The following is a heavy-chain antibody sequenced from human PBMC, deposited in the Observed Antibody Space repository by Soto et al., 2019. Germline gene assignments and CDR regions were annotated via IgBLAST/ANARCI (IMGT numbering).Heavy chain of an antibody. CDR1: GFSFSSHG. CDR2: LWAGGNIR. D-gene: IGHD6-13*01. V-gene: IGHV3-33*01. J-gene: IGHJ6*02. CDR3: ARAGQQLANYGMDV. Sequence: QVQLVESGGNVVQPGRSLRLSCAASGFSFSSHGMHWVRQAPGKGLEWVAHLWAGGNIRYYAYSVKGRFTISSDHSKNTLYLQMDSLGAEDKAVDYCARAGQQLANYGMDVWGQGTTVTVSS.